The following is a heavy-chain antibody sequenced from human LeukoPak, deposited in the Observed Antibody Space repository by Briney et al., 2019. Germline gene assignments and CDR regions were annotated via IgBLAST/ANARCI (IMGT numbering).Heavy chain of an antibody. CDR1: GGSLRSGNYY. CDR2: IYTSGNT. V-gene: IGHV4-61*02. CDR3: ASSSRYYDFWSGYGYYYYMDV. D-gene: IGHD3-3*01. Sequence: SETLSLTCTVSGGSLRSGNYYWSWIRQPAGKGLEWIGRIYTSGNTNYNPSLKSRVTISVDTSKNQFSLKLSSVTAADTAVYYCASSSRYYDFWSGYGYYYYMDVWGKGTTVTVSS. J-gene: IGHJ6*03.